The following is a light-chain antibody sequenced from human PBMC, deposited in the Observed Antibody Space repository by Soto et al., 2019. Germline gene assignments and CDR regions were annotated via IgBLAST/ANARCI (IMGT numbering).Light chain of an antibody. CDR2: ANT. V-gene: IGLV1-40*01. Sequence: QSVLTQPPSVSGAPGQRVTISCTGSSSNIGPTYDVHWYQQLPGTAPKLLIYANTNRPSGVPDRFSGSKSGTSASLAITGLQAEDEADYYCSSYTSSSNVFGTGTKVTVL. J-gene: IGLJ1*01. CDR1: SSNIGPTYD. CDR3: SSYTSSSNV.